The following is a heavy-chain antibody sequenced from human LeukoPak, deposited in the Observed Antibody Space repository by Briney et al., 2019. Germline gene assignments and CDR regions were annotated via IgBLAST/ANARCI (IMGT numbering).Heavy chain of an antibody. V-gene: IGHV5-51*01. CDR2: FYPGDSDT. D-gene: IGHD3-22*01. Sequence: GESLKISCKGSGYSFTSYWIGWVRQMPGEGLEWMEIFYPGDSDTRYSPSFQGQVTISADKSISTAYLQWSSLKASDTAMYYCARLLGSRYYYDSSGYLDYWGQGTLVTVSS. CDR3: ARLLGSRYYYDSSGYLDY. J-gene: IGHJ4*02. CDR1: GYSFTSYW.